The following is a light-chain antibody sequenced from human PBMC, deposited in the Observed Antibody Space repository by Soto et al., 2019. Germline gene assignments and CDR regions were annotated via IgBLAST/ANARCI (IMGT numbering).Light chain of an antibody. V-gene: IGKV1-39*01. Sequence: QRAQDSGSKAPSDVERVNSIGRASQSISSYLNWYQQKPGKAPKLLIYAASSLQSGVPSRFSGSGSATDFTLTISRLQPVDLATYYCEQSYSTSITFGQGTRLEIK. CDR1: QSISSY. CDR3: EQSYSTSIT. J-gene: IGKJ5*01. CDR2: AAS.